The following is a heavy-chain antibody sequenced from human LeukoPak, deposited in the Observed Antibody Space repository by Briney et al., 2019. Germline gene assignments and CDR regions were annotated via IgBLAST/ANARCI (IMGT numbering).Heavy chain of an antibody. V-gene: IGHV3-23*01. CDR1: GFTFRNHG. CDR2: ISPSGDIK. J-gene: IGHJ4*02. Sequence: GGSLRLSCAASGFTFRNHGMNWVRQAPGKGLGWVSGISPSGDIKYYADSVKGRFTISRDNSKNTLYLEVISLTADDTAVYYCAKDDAWLRFGEWSQGTLVTVSS. D-gene: IGHD3-10*01. CDR3: AKDDAWLRFGE.